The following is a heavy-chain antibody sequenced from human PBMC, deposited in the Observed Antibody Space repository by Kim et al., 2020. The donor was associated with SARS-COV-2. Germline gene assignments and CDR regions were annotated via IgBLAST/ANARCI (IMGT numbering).Heavy chain of an antibody. D-gene: IGHD5-12*01. CDR2: INPNSGGT. Sequence: ASVKVSCKASGYTFTGYYMHWVRQAPGQGLEWMGRINPNSGGTNYAQKFQGRVTMTRDTSISTAYMELSRLRSDDTAVYYCARGRRGYSGYDLGNWFDPWGQGTLVTVSS. CDR3: ARGRRGYSGYDLGNWFDP. CDR1: GYTFTGYY. J-gene: IGHJ5*02. V-gene: IGHV1-2*06.